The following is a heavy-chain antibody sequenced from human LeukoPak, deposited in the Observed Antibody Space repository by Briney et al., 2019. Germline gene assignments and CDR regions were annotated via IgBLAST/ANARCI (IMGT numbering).Heavy chain of an antibody. V-gene: IGHV3-43D*03. Sequence: GGSLRLSCAASGFTFDDYAMHWVRQAPGKGLEWVSLISWDGGSTYYADSVKGRFTISRDNGKNSLYLQMNSLRAEDTALYYCAKDRGPGSYYNVRGVDYWGQGTLVTVSS. CDR1: GFTFDDYA. CDR2: ISWDGGST. CDR3: AKDRGPGSYYNVRGVDY. J-gene: IGHJ4*02. D-gene: IGHD3-10*01.